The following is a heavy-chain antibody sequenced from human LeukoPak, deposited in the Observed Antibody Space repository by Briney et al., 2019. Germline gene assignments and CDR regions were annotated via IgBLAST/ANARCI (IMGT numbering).Heavy chain of an antibody. CDR2: IYQSGTT. J-gene: IGHJ6*02. CDR3: ARGKAVAGPYYYGMDV. D-gene: IGHD6-19*01. CDR1: GGFITSGIHW. V-gene: IGHV4-4*02. Sequence: SGTLSLTCTVSGGFITSGIHWWSWARQTPGKGLEWIGEIYQSGTTNYKPSLKSRVTISVDTSKNQFSLKLSSVTAADTAVYYCARGKAVAGPYYYGMDVWGQGTTVTVSS.